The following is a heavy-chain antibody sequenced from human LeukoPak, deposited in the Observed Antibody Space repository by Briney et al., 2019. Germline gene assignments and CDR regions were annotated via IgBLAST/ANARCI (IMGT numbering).Heavy chain of an antibody. CDR3: AREGIAVAGSYYYYYYYMDV. V-gene: IGHV3-30*04. D-gene: IGHD6-19*01. CDR1: GFTFSSYA. CDR2: ISYDGSNK. J-gene: IGHJ6*03. Sequence: GGSLRLSCAASGFTFSSYAMSWVRQAPGKGLEWVAVISYDGSNKYYADSVKGRFTISRDNSKNTLYLQMNSLRAEDTAVYYCAREGIAVAGSYYYYYYYMDVWGKGTTVTVSS.